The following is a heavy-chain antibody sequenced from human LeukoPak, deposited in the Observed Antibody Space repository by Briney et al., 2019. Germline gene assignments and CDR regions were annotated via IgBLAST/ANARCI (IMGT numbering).Heavy chain of an antibody. CDR2: IEQAGSHK. CDR1: GFTFNSYW. V-gene: IGHV3-7*01. CDR3: ASEGNDLGAFDM. J-gene: IGHJ3*02. Sequence: PGGSLRLSCAASGFTFNSYWMHWVRQAPGKGPEWVANIEQAGSHKYYVDSVRGRFTISRDNAKNSLYLQMNSLGAEDMAVYYCASEGNDLGAFDMWGQGTMVTVSS. D-gene: IGHD1-1*01.